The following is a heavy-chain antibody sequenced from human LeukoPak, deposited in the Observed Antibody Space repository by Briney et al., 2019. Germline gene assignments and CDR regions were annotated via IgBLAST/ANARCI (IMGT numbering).Heavy chain of an antibody. Sequence: GGSLRLSCAASGFTLSSSTMSWLRQAPGKGLEWVSAINSGGGTTSAETVKARMTNSRDNSKNTLYLQMNSLRAEDTAVYYCAKGTDGAGSYRPFDYWGQGTLVTVSS. CDR1: GFTLSSST. J-gene: IGHJ4*02. CDR2: INSGGGTT. V-gene: IGHV3-23*01. D-gene: IGHD3-10*01. CDR3: AKGTDGAGSYRPFDY.